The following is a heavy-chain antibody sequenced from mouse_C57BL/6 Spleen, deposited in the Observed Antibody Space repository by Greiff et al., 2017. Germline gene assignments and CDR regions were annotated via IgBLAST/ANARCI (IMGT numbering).Heavy chain of an antibody. D-gene: IGHD1-1*01. CDR1: GFNIKNTY. Sequence: EVKLQASVAELVRPGASVKLSCTASGFNIKNTYMHWVKQRPEQGLEWIGRIDPANGNTKYAPKFQGKATITADTSSNTAYLQLSSLTSEDTAIYYCARGVLPGDYAMDYWGQGTSGTVSS. CDR2: IDPANGNT. V-gene: IGHV14-3*01. CDR3: ARGVLPGDYAMDY. J-gene: IGHJ4*01.